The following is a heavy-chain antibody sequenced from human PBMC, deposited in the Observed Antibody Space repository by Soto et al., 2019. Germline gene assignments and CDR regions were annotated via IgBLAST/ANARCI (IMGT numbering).Heavy chain of an antibody. CDR3: AKATATGGGAFDI. Sequence: GGSLRLSCAASGFICSSYDMSWVRQAPGKGLEWVSTILVGGSTHYEDSVKGRFTISRGGSKNTVYLQMNSLTAGDTAVYCCAKATATGGGAFDICGQGTMVTVSS. V-gene: IGHV3-23*01. CDR2: ILVGGST. J-gene: IGHJ3*02. D-gene: IGHD2-8*02. CDR1: GFICSSYD.